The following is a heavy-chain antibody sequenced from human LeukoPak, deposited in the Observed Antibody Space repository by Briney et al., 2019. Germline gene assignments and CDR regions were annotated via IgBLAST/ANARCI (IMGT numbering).Heavy chain of an antibody. J-gene: IGHJ4*02. D-gene: IGHD6-13*01. Sequence: GGSLRLSCAASGFTFSSYAMSWVRQAPGKGLEWASAISGSGGSTYYADSVKGRFTISRDNSKNTLYLQMNSLRAEDTAVYYCAKAPYSSSWYYFDYWGQGTLVTVSS. CDR2: ISGSGGST. CDR3: AKAPYSSSWYYFDY. CDR1: GFTFSSYA. V-gene: IGHV3-23*01.